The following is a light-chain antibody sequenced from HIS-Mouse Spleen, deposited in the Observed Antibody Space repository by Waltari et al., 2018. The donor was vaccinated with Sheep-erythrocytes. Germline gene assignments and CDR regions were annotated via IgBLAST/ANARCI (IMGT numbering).Light chain of an antibody. J-gene: IGKJ1*01. CDR3: QQFNNYPRT. V-gene: IGKV1D-13*01. CDR1: QGISSA. Sequence: AIQLTQSPSSLSASVGDRVTITCRASQGISSALAWYQQKPGKAPKLLIYDASSLESWVQSRFSGSGSGTDFTLTISSLQPEDFATYYCQQFNNYPRTFGQGTKVEIK. CDR2: DAS.